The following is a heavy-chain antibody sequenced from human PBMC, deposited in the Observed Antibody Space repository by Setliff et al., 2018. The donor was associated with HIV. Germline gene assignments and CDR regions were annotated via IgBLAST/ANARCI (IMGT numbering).Heavy chain of an antibody. CDR1: GYTFTSYG. V-gene: IGHV1-18*01. Sequence: VASVKVSCKSSGYTFTSYGISWVRQAPGQGLEWVGWISAYNGNTNYAQKLQGRVTMTTDTSTSTAYMELRSLRSDDTAVYYCARDYCSSTTCEDYFDYWGQGTLVTVPQ. CDR3: ARDYCSSTTCEDYFDY. J-gene: IGHJ4*02. D-gene: IGHD2-2*01. CDR2: ISAYNGNT.